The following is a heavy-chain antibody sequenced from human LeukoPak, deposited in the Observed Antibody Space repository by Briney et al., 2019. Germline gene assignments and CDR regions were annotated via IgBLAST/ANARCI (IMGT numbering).Heavy chain of an antibody. CDR1: GGSISSSRYY. CDR3: AGEAPTCAGNCYPGY. CDR2: IYYSGST. V-gene: IGHV4-39*07. Sequence: SETLSLTCTVSGGSISSSRYYWGWIRQPPGKGLEWIGSIYYSGSTYYNPSLKSRVTISVDTSKNQFSLKLSSVTAADTAVYYCAGEAPTCAGNCYPGYWGQGTLVTVSS. D-gene: IGHD2-21*02. J-gene: IGHJ4*02.